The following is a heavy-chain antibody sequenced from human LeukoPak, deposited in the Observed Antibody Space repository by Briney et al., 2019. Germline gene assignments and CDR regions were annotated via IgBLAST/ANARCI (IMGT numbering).Heavy chain of an antibody. CDR3: AKDLLRWEPRGPDY. CDR2: ISGSGGST. J-gene: IGHJ4*02. Sequence: GRSLRLSCAASGFTFSSYAMSWVRQAPGKGLEWVSAISGSGGSTYYADSVKGRFTISRDNSKNTLYLQMNSLRAEDTAVYYCAKDLLRWEPRGPDYWGQGTLVTVSS. V-gene: IGHV3-23*01. CDR1: GFTFSSYA. D-gene: IGHD4-23*01.